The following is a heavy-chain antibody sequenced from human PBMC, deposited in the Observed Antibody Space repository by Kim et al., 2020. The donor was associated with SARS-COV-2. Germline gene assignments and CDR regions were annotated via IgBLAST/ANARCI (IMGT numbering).Heavy chain of an antibody. J-gene: IGHJ4*02. Sequence: GRFTITRDNSKNTLYLQMNSLRVEDTAVYYCARGPMTMVRGVIIDPYFDYWGQGTLVTVSS. D-gene: IGHD3-10*01. CDR3: ARGPMTMVRGVIIDPYFDY. V-gene: IGHV3-30*01.